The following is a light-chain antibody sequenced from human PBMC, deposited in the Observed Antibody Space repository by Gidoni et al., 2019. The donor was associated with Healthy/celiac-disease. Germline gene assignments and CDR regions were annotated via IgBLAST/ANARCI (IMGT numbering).Light chain of an antibody. J-gene: IGKJ1*01. CDR1: HSISSY. CDR3: QQNDSTPRT. Sequence: DIQMTQSPSSLSASVGDRVTITCRARHSISSYLDWYQQKPGKAPKLLIYAASSLQSGVPARFSGSGSGTDFTLTISRLQPEDFATYYCQQNDSTPRTFGQGTKVEIK. V-gene: IGKV1-39*01. CDR2: AAS.